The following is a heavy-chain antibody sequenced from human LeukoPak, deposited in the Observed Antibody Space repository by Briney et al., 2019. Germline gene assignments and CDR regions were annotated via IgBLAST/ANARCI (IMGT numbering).Heavy chain of an antibody. CDR2: INHSGST. Sequence: SETLSLTCAVYGGSFSGYYSSWIRHPPGKGLEWIWEINHSGSTNYNPSLKSRVTISVDTSKNQFSLKLSSVTAADTAVYYCARGPPNYYGSGSYYGWFDPWGQGTLVTVSS. CDR3: ARGPPNYYGSGSYYGWFDP. V-gene: IGHV4-34*01. D-gene: IGHD3-10*01. J-gene: IGHJ5*02. CDR1: GGSFSGYY.